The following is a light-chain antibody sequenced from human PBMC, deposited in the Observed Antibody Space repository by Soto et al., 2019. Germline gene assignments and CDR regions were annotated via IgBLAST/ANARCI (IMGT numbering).Light chain of an antibody. J-gene: IGKJ5*01. CDR1: QSVISTY. Sequence: DIVLTQSPGTLSLSAGQRATPSCRASQSVISTYLAGYYHKAGQATRLLIDGASSRATGIPGRFSGGGSGTDFTLTISRLEHEDFAVYYCQKYGSSPITFGQGTRLDI. CDR2: GAS. CDR3: QKYGSSPIT. V-gene: IGKV3-20*01.